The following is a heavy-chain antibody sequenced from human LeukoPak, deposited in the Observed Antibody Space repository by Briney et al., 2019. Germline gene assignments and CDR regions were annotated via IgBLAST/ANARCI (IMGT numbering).Heavy chain of an antibody. J-gene: IGHJ4*02. V-gene: IGHV4-59*01. CDR1: GGSISSYY. CDR2: IYYSGST. D-gene: IGHD2-21*01. Sequence: SETLSLTCTASGGSISSYYRSWIRQPPGKGLEWIGYIYYSGSTNYNPTRKSRVSIPVDTSKNQFSLKLSSVTAADTAVYYCARSQRGYSIVTSPYGSFDYWGQGTLVTVSS. CDR3: ARSQRGYSIVTSPYGSFDY.